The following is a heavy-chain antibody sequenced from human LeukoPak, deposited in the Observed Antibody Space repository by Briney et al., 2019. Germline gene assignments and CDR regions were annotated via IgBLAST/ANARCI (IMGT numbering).Heavy chain of an antibody. CDR2: INSDGSST. J-gene: IGHJ6*02. Sequence: GGSLRLSCAASGFTFSSYWMHWVRQAPGKGLVWVSRINSDGSSTSYADSVKGRFTISRDNAKNTLYLQMNSLRAEDTAVYYWASLRGYSGYDYYGMDVWGQGTTVTVSS. D-gene: IGHD5-12*01. CDR3: ASLRGYSGYDYYGMDV. V-gene: IGHV3-74*01. CDR1: GFTFSSYW.